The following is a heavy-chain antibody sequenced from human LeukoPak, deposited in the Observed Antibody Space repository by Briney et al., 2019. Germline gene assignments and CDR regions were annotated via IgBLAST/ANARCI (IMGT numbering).Heavy chain of an antibody. J-gene: IGHJ4*02. CDR1: GYTFTSYD. CDR3: ARARGRSGYDFGY. V-gene: IGHV1-8*03. CDR2: MNPNSGNT. D-gene: IGHD5-12*01. Sequence: ASVKVSCKASGYTFTSYDINWVRQATGQGLEWMGWMNPNSGNTGYAQKFQGRVTITRNTSISTAYVELSSLRSEDTAVYYCARARGRSGYDFGYWGQGTLVTVSS.